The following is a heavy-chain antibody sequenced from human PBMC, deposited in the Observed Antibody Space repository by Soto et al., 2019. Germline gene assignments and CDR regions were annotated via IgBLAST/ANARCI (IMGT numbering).Heavy chain of an antibody. V-gene: IGHV3-23*01. CDR1: GFTFSSYA. J-gene: IGHJ2*01. CDR2: ISGSGAST. Sequence: EVQLLESGGGLVQPGGSLRLSCSASGFTFSSYAVSWVRQAPGKGLEWLSAISGSGASTYFADSVKGRFTISRDNSKNTLYVQMNSLRAEDTAVYYCAATTGYSFTRYFDLWGRGTLVAVSS. D-gene: IGHD1-1*01. CDR3: AATTGYSFTRYFDL.